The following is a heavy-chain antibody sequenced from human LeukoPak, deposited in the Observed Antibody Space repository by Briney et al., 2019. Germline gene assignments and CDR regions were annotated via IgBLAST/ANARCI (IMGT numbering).Heavy chain of an antibody. J-gene: IGHJ4*02. CDR3: ARAEVLLWFGELLVYFDY. Sequence: ASVKASCKASGYTFTGYYMHWVRQAPGQGLEWMGWINPNSGGTNYAQKFQGRVTMTRDTSISTAYMELSRLRSDDTAVYYCARAEVLLWFGELLVYFDYWGQGTLVTVSS. CDR1: GYTFTGYY. D-gene: IGHD3-10*01. V-gene: IGHV1-2*02. CDR2: INPNSGGT.